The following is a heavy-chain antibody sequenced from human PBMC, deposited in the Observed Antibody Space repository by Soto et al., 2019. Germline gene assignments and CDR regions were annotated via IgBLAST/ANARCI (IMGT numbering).Heavy chain of an antibody. CDR3: GRGASGSYRLDY. V-gene: IGHV3-74*01. Sequence: EVQLVEFGGGLVQPGGSLRLSCAASGFTFSSYWMHWVRQAPGKGLVWVSRINSDGSSTNYADSVKGQFTISRDNAKNTLYLPMNSLRAEDTAVYYCGRGASGSYRLDYWGQGTLVTVSS. D-gene: IGHD3-10*01. CDR1: GFTFSSYW. J-gene: IGHJ4*02. CDR2: INSDGSST.